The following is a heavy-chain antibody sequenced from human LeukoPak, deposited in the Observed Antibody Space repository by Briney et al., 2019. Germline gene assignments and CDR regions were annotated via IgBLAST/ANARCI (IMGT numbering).Heavy chain of an antibody. CDR2: IYYSGST. CDR1: GGSISSSSYY. CDR3: ARHERDYYDSSGYYYRLGLGFDY. J-gene: IGHJ4*02. V-gene: IGHV4-39*01. Sequence: TSETLSLTCTVSGGSISSSSYYWGWIRQPPGKGLERIGSIYYSGSTYYNPSLKSRVTISVDTSKNQFSLKLSSVTAADTAVYYCARHERDYYDSSGYYYRLGLGFDYWGQGTLVTVSS. D-gene: IGHD3-22*01.